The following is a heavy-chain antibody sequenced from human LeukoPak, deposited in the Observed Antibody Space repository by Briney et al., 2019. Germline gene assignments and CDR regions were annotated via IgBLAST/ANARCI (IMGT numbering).Heavy chain of an antibody. J-gene: IGHJ4*02. CDR3: ARDSGEDYVWGSYKV. Sequence: RASVKVSCTASGGTFSSYAISWVRQAPGQGLEWMGGIIPIFGTANYAQKFQGRVTITADESTSTAYMELSSLRSEDTAVYYCARDSGEDYVWGSYKVWGQGTLVTVSS. CDR1: GGTFSSYA. V-gene: IGHV1-69*13. CDR2: IIPIFGTA. D-gene: IGHD3-16*01.